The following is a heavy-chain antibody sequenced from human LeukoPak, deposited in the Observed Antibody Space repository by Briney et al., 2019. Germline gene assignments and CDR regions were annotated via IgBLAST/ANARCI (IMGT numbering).Heavy chain of an antibody. V-gene: IGHV4-39*01. CDR1: GGSMSNYY. Sequence: SETLSLTCSVSGGSMSNYYWSWIRQPPGKGLEWIGSIYYSGSTYYNPSLKSRVTISVDTSKNQFSLKLRSVTAADTAVYYCARPRTRLAWFDPWGQGTLVTVSS. J-gene: IGHJ5*02. D-gene: IGHD6-19*01. CDR2: IYYSGST. CDR3: ARPRTRLAWFDP.